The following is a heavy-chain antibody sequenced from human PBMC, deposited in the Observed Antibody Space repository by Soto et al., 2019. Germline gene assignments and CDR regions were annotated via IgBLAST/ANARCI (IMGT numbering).Heavy chain of an antibody. CDR2: IYHSGST. CDR3: ARVASSGYYRFDY. Sequence: SETLSLTCAVSGGSISSSNWWSWVRQPPGKGREWIGEIYHSGSTNYNPSLKSRVTISVDKSKNQFSLKLSSVTAADTAVYYCARVASSGYYRFDYWGQGTLVTVSS. CDR1: GGSISSSNW. J-gene: IGHJ4*02. D-gene: IGHD3-22*01. V-gene: IGHV4-4*02.